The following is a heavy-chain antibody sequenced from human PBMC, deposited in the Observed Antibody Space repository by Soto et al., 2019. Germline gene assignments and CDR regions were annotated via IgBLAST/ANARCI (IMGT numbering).Heavy chain of an antibody. CDR3: ARDPEYDILTGYSVGMDV. CDR2: ISSSSSYT. Sequence: PGGSLRLSCAASGFTFSDYDRSWIRQAPGKGLEWVSYISSSSSYTNYADSVKGRFTISRDNAKNSLYLQMNSLRAEDTAVYFFARDPEYDILTGYSVGMDVWGQGTTVTVSS. CDR1: GFTFSDYD. D-gene: IGHD3-9*01. J-gene: IGHJ6*02. V-gene: IGHV3-11*06.